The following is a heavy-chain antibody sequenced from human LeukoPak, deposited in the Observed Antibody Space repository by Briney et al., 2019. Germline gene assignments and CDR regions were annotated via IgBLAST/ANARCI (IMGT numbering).Heavy chain of an antibody. J-gene: IGHJ6*03. V-gene: IGHV1-69*05. CDR3: ARVAAARPVYYYYYYMDV. D-gene: IGHD6-6*01. CDR2: IIPIFGTV. Sequence: GASVKVSCKASGGTFSSYAISWVRQAPGQGLEWMGGIIPIFGTVNYAQKFQGRVTITTDESTSTAYMELSSLRSEDTAVYYCARVAAARPVYYYYYYMDVWGKGTTVTVSS. CDR1: GGTFSSYA.